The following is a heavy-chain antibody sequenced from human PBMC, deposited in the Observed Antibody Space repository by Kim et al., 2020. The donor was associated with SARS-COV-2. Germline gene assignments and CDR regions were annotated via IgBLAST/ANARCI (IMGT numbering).Heavy chain of an antibody. CDR3: ARDRYGDQGY. D-gene: IGHD4-17*01. CDR2: IYYSGST. V-gene: IGHV4-31*03. Sequence: SETLSLTCTVSGGSISSGGYYWSWIRQHPGKGLEWIGYIYYSGSTYYNPSLKSRVTISVDTSKNQFSLKLSSVTAADTAVYYCARDRYGDQGYWGQGTLVTVSS. CDR1: GGSISSGGYY. J-gene: IGHJ4*02.